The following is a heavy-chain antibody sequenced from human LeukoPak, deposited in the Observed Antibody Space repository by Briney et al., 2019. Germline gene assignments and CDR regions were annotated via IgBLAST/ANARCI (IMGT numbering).Heavy chain of an antibody. CDR1: GGSISSYY. CDR2: IYYSGST. D-gene: IGHD3/OR15-3a*01. CDR3: ARERPDFGGFDP. J-gene: IGHJ5*02. Sequence: SETLSLTCTVSGGSISSYYWSWIRQPPGKGLEWIGYIYYSGSTNYNPSLKSRVTISVDTSKNQFSLKLSSVTAADTAVYYCARERPDFGGFDPWGQGTLVTVSP. V-gene: IGHV4-59*01.